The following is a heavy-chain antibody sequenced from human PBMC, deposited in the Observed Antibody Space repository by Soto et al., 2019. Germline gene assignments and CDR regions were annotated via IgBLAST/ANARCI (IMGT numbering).Heavy chain of an antibody. D-gene: IGHD2-8*01. CDR3: AKGPVLMVYASPY. CDR2: ISGSGGST. Sequence: EVQLLESGGGLVQPGGSLRLSCAASGFTFSSYVMSWVRQAPGKGLEWVSAISGSGGSTYYADSVKGRFTISRDNSKNTLYLQMNSLRAEDTAVYYCAKGPVLMVYASPYWGQGTLVTVSS. CDR1: GFTFSSYV. V-gene: IGHV3-23*01. J-gene: IGHJ4*02.